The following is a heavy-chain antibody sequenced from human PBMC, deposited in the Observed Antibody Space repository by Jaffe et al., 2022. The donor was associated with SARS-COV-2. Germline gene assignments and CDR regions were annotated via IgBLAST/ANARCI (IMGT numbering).Heavy chain of an antibody. CDR2: INHSGST. V-gene: IGHV4-34*01. CDR3: ARMLFSGWYSVESNYMDV. CDR1: GGSFSGYY. J-gene: IGHJ6*03. Sequence: QVQLQQWGAGLLKPSETLSLTCAVYGGSFSGYYWSWIRQPPGKGLEWIGEINHSGSTNYNPSLKSRVTISVDTSKNQFSLKLSSVTAADTAVYYCARMLFSGWYSVESNYMDVWGKGTTVTVSS. D-gene: IGHD6-19*01.